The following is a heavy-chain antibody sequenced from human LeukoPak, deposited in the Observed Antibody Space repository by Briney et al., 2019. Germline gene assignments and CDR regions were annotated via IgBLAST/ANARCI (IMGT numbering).Heavy chain of an antibody. CDR2: IFSGGFSGGGQ. CDR1: GLKASSHH. CDR3: ARVMRGDGFNSFDH. D-gene: IGHD5-24*01. Sequence: GGSLRLSCAVSGLKASSHHMNWVRQAPGGGLEWVSVIFSGGFSGGGQHNADSVKGRFTTPSKISNNTLYLQMNSLRVEGTAVYYCARVMRGDGFNSFDHWGLGILVTVSS. V-gene: IGHV3-66*01. J-gene: IGHJ4*02.